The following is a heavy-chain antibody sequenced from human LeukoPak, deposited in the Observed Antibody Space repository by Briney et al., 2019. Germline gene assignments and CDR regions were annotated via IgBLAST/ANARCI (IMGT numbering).Heavy chain of an antibody. J-gene: IGHJ3*02. CDR3: ARTCPSAYCDGDSPPRNAFDI. CDR2: XXXXXXT. Sequence: SETLSLTCTVPGASISSYYWSWIRQPPGKGLEXXXXXXXXXXTNYNPSLKSRVTISVDTSKNHFSLKLTSVTAADAAVYYCARTCPSAYCDGDSPPRNAFDIWGRGTMVTVSS. CDR1: GASISSYY. V-gene: IGHV4-59*01. D-gene: IGHD2-21*02.